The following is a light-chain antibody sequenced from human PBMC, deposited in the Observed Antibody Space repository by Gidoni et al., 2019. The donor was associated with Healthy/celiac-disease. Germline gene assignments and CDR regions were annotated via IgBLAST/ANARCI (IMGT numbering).Light chain of an antibody. Sequence: DIVMTQSPDYLAVSLGERATINCKSSQSVLYSSNNKNYVAWYQQKPGQPPKLLIYWASTREYGVPDRFSGSGSGTDFTLTISSLQAEDGAVYYCQQYYSTPRTFGQGTKVEIK. CDR1: QSVLYSSNNKNY. CDR2: WAS. J-gene: IGKJ1*01. V-gene: IGKV4-1*01. CDR3: QQYYSTPRT.